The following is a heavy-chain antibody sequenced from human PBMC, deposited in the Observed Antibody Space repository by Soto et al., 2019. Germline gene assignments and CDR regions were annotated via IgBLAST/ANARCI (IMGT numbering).Heavy chain of an antibody. D-gene: IGHD3-22*01. Sequence: GGSLRLSCAASGFTFSSYCVHWVRQAPGKGLEWVASVLYDGSNKHYADSVKGRFNISRDNSRNTLDLQMNSLRAEDTAVYFCAKDTYYYDRSGYYTYDHWGQGTQVTVSS. V-gene: IGHV3-30*18. J-gene: IGHJ4*02. CDR3: AKDTYYYDRSGYYTYDH. CDR1: GFTFSSYC. CDR2: VLYDGSNK.